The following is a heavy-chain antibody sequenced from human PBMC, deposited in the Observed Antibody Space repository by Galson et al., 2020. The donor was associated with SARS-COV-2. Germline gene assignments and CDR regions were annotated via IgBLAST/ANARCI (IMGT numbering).Heavy chain of an antibody. CDR3: ARIPVHSYGFDYYYYGMDV. V-gene: IGHV2-70*01. Sequence: SGPTLVKPTQTLTLTCTFSGFSLSTSGMCVSWIRQPPGKALEWLALIDWAEDKYSSTSLKPRPTISKDTSKNQVVLTMTNMDPVDTATYYCARIPVHSYGFDYYYYGMDVWGQGTTVTVSS. CDR1: GFSLSTSGMC. J-gene: IGHJ6*02. D-gene: IGHD5-18*01. CDR2: IDWAEDK.